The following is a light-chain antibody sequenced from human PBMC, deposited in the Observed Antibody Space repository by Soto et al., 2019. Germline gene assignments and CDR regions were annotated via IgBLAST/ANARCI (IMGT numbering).Light chain of an antibody. CDR1: QGISSY. J-gene: IGKJ5*01. CDR3: QQLNSFPIT. CDR2: AAS. V-gene: IGKV1-9*01. Sequence: DIQLTQSPSFLSASVGDRVTITCRASQGISSYLAWYQQKPGKAPKLLIYAASTLQSGVPSRFSGSGSGTEFTLTFSSLQPEDFATYYCQQLNSFPITFGQGTRLELK.